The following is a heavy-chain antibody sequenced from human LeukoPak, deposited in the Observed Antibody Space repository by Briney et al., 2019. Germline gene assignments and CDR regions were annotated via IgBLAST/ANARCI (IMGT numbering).Heavy chain of an antibody. Sequence: PSETLSLTCTVSGDSISSSSYYWGWIRQPPGKGLEWNGYIHYSGSTNYNPSLKSRVTISVDTSRNQLSLKLSSVTAADTAVYYCARVLTTGTTNYYYYMDVWGKGTTVTVSS. CDR2: IHYSGST. V-gene: IGHV4-61*05. CDR1: GDSISSSSYY. D-gene: IGHD1-1*01. J-gene: IGHJ6*03. CDR3: ARVLTTGTTNYYYYMDV.